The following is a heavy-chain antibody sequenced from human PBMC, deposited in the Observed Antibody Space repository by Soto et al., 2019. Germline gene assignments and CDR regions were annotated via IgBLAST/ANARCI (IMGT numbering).Heavy chain of an antibody. D-gene: IGHD2-15*01. CDR1: GFTFSSYG. Sequence: QVQLVESGGGVVQPGRSLRLSCAASGFTFSSYGMHWVRQAPGKGLEWVAVIWYDGSNKYYADSVKGRFTISRDNSKNTLYLQMNSLRAEDTAVYYCARGELVVVAATPWFDPWGQGTLVTVSS. CDR3: ARGELVVVAATPWFDP. V-gene: IGHV3-33*01. J-gene: IGHJ5*02. CDR2: IWYDGSNK.